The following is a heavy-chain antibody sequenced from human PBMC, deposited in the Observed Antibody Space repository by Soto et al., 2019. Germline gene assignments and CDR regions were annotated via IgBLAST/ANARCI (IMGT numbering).Heavy chain of an antibody. Sequence: ASVKVSCKASGYTFTRYALQWVRQAPGQRLEWMAWINAGNGNTKCSQKFRDRVTITRDTSASTAYMEVSSLRSEDTAVYYCARGESVVGDYWGQGTLVTVSS. CDR3: ARGESVVGDY. J-gene: IGHJ4*02. V-gene: IGHV1-3*01. D-gene: IGHD2-15*01. CDR2: INAGNGNT. CDR1: GYTFTRYA.